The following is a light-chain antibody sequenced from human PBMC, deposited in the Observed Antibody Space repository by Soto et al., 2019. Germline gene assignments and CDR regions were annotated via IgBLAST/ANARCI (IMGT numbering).Light chain of an antibody. CDR1: QSVSSSY. V-gene: IGKV3-20*01. Sequence: EIVLTQSPGTLSLSPGERATLSCRASQSVSSSYLAWYQQKPGQAPRLLIYGASSRATGIPDRFSGSGSGTDFTLTISRLEPEDSAVYYCQQYGSSYTFGQGTKLEIK. CDR3: QQYGSSYT. J-gene: IGKJ2*01. CDR2: GAS.